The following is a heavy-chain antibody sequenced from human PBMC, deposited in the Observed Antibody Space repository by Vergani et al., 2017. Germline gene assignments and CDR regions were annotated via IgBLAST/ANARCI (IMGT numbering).Heavy chain of an antibody. J-gene: IGHJ4*02. CDR3: ASSKSLISGGNYYFDY. Sequence: EVQLLESGGGLVQPGGSLRLSCAASGFTFSSYAMSWVRQAPGKGLEWVSVIYSGGSTYYADSVKGRFTISRDNSKNTLYLQMNSLRAEDTAVYYCASSKSLISGGNYYFDYWGQGTLVTVSS. D-gene: IGHD4-23*01. V-gene: IGHV3-23*03. CDR1: GFTFSSYA. CDR2: IYSGGST.